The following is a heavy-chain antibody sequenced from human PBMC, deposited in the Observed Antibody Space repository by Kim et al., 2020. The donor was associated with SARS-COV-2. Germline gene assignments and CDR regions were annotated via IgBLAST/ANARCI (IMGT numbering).Heavy chain of an antibody. V-gene: IGHV3-23*01. CDR2: INDRGDST. Sequence: GGSLRLSCAASEFTFSSSAMSWVRQAPGKALEWVSTINDRGDSTYYADSMQGRFTISRDNSRNTLYLQMHSLRAEDTAVYFCAKSHSIVVVASGRSNWFDPWGRGTLVTVSS. CDR1: EFTFSSSA. J-gene: IGHJ5*02. CDR3: AKSHSIVVVASGRSNWFDP. D-gene: IGHD2-2*01.